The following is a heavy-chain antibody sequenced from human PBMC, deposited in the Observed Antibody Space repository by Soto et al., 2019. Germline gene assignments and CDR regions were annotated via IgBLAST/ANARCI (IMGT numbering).Heavy chain of an antibody. Sequence: QVQLVQSGAEVKKPGSSVKVSCKASGGTFSSYAISWVRQAPGQGLEWMGGIIPIFGTANYAQKFQGRVTITAHEDTSTAYMELSSLRSEDTAVYYCASEGTYCTNGVCPQRYFDYWGQGTLVTVSS. CDR1: GGTFSSYA. J-gene: IGHJ4*02. V-gene: IGHV1-69*01. D-gene: IGHD2-8*01. CDR2: IIPIFGTA. CDR3: ASEGTYCTNGVCPQRYFDY.